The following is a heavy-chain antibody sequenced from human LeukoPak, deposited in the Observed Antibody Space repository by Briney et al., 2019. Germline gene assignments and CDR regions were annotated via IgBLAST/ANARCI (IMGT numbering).Heavy chain of an antibody. J-gene: IGHJ4*02. V-gene: IGHV3-74*01. CDR3: VRKFATGD. D-gene: IGHD1-14*01. Sequence: LGGSLRLSCAASGFTFSSHLMHWVRQAQGTGLVWVSSVKSDGTATNYADSVKGRFTISRDNAKNTLYLQMYSLRVEDTAVYYCVRKFATGDWGQGTLVTVSS. CDR1: GFTFSSHL. CDR2: VKSDGTAT.